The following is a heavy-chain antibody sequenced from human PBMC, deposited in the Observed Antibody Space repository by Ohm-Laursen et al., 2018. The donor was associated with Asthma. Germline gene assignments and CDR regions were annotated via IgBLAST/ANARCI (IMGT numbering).Heavy chain of an antibody. D-gene: IGHD2-8*02. J-gene: IGHJ3*02. V-gene: IGHV3-30-3*01. CDR3: ARDWVEVYALYDAFDI. CDR1: GFTFRSYA. CDR2: GGSYYDGGLK. Sequence: SLRLSCAASGFTFRSYAMHWVRQAPGKGLEWVAVGGSYYDGGLKYYADSVNGRFTVSRDNAKNSLYLQMNSLRAEDTAVYYCARDWVEVYALYDAFDIWGQGTMVTVSS.